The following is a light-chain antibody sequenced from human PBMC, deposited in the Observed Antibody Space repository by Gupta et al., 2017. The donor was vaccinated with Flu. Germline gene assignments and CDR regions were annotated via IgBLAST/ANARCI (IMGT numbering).Light chain of an antibody. V-gene: IGKV1-5*03. CDR3: QQDYSFPST. J-gene: IGKJ2*01. CDR1: DNVITW. CDR2: TAS. Sequence: VWITFLASDNVITWLAWYQQKPGKAPKVLIYTASSLESGVPSRFSDSGSGTEFTLTITTLQPEDFATYYGQQDYSFPSTFGQGTKLDIK.